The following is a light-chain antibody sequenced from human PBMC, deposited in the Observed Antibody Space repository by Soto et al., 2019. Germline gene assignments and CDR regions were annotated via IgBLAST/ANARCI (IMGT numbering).Light chain of an antibody. Sequence: EVVMPQSPAPLSVSPGERATLSCRASQSVSSSYLAWYQQKPGQAPRLLIYGASSRATGIPDRFSGSGSGTDFTLTISRLEPEDFAVYYCQQYGSSPAFGQGTKVDIK. J-gene: IGKJ1*01. V-gene: IGKV3-20*01. CDR2: GAS. CDR1: QSVSSSY. CDR3: QQYGSSPA.